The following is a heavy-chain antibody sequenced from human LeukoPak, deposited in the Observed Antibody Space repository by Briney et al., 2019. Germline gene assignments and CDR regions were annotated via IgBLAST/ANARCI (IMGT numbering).Heavy chain of an antibody. Sequence: GGSLRLSCAASGFTFSSYAMHWVRQAPGKGLEWVAVIWYDGSNKYYADSVKGRFTISRDNSKNTLYLQMNSLRAEDTAVYYCARDSGYCSSTSCSVPLDYWGQGTLVTVSS. CDR2: IWYDGSNK. D-gene: IGHD2-2*01. CDR1: GFTFSSYA. J-gene: IGHJ4*02. V-gene: IGHV3-33*08. CDR3: ARDSGYCSSTSCSVPLDY.